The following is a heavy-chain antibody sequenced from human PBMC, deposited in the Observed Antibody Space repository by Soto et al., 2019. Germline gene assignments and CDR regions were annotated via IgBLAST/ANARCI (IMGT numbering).Heavy chain of an antibody. CDR1: GGTFSSYA. CDR3: ARYWSGGSCYDY. Sequence: QVQLVQSGAEVKKPGSSVKVSCKASGGTFSSYAISWVRQAPGQGLEWMGGIIPIFGTANYALKFQGRVTNTADESTSKAYMELSSLRSEDTAVYFCARYWSGGSCYDYWGQGTLFTVSS. CDR2: IIPIFGTA. J-gene: IGHJ4*02. V-gene: IGHV1-69*01. D-gene: IGHD2-15*01.